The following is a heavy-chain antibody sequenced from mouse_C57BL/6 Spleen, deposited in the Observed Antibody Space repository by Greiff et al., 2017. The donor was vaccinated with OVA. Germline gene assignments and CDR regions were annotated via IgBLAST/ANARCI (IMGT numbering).Heavy chain of an antibody. D-gene: IGHD3-3*01. V-gene: IGHV1-82*01. CDR2: IYPGDGDT. CDR1: GYAFSSSW. J-gene: IGHJ2*01. Sequence: QVQLQQSGPELVKPGASVKISCKASGYAFSSSWMNWVKQRPGKGLEWIGRIYPGDGDTNYNGKFKGKATLTADKSSSTAYMPLSSLTSEDSAVYFCARRGEGCDYWGQGTTLTVSS. CDR3: ARRGEGCDY.